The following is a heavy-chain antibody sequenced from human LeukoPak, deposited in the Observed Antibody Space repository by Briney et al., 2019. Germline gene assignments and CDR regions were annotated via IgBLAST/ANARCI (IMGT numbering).Heavy chain of an antibody. CDR3: ARARIQLWLRVGAFDI. CDR1: GVSFSGYY. V-gene: IGHV4-34*01. J-gene: IGHJ3*02. D-gene: IGHD5-18*01. Sequence: SETLSLTCAVYGVSFSGYYWSWIRQPPGKGLEWIGEINHSGSTNYNPSLKSRVTISVDTSKNQFSLKLSSVTAADTAVYYCARARIQLWLRVGAFDIWGQGTMVTVSS. CDR2: INHSGST.